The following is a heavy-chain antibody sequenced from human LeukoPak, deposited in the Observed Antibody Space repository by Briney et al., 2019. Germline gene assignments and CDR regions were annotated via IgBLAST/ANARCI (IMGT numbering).Heavy chain of an antibody. J-gene: IGHJ4*02. D-gene: IGHD2-15*01. CDR3: AIPTSPIGSALQY. Sequence: GASVKVSCKASGYTFTGYYMHWVRQAPGQGLEWMGWLDPNSGGTNYAQKFQGRVTMTRDTSISTAYMDLRSLRSDDTAVYYCAIPTSPIGSALQYWGQGTLVTVSS. CDR1: GYTFTGYY. CDR2: LDPNSGGT. V-gene: IGHV1-2*02.